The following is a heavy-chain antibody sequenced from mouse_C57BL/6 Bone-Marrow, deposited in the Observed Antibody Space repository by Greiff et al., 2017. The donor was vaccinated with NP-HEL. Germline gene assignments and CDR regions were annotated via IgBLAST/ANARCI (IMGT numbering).Heavy chain of an antibody. V-gene: IGHV10-1*01. CDR3: VRNWDAGAY. Sequence: DVMLVESGGGLVQPKGSLKLSCAASGFSFNTYAMNWVRQAPGKGLEWVARIRSKSNNYATYYADSVKDRFTISRDDSESMLYLQMNNEKTGDTAMYYCVRNWDAGAYWGQGTLVTVSA. CDR2: IRSKSNNYAT. J-gene: IGHJ3*01. D-gene: IGHD4-1*01. CDR1: GFSFNTYA.